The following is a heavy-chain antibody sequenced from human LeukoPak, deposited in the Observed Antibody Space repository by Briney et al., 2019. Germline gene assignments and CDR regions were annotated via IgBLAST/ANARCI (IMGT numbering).Heavy chain of an antibody. Sequence: KPGGSLRLSCAASGFTFSDYYMSWIRQAPGKWLEWVAYISSSGSTIYYADSVKGRFTVSRDNAKNSLYLQMNSLRAEDTAVYYCARDLWGIYDSSGDWGQGTLVTVSS. J-gene: IGHJ4*02. CDR3: ARDLWGIYDSSGD. CDR1: GFTFSDYY. V-gene: IGHV3-11*04. CDR2: ISSSGSTI. D-gene: IGHD3-22*01.